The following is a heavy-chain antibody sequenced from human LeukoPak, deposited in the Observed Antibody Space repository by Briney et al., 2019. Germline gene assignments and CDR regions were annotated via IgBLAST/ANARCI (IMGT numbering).Heavy chain of an antibody. CDR1: GLTFNTYE. V-gene: IGHV3-74*01. CDR2: INSDGSIT. Sequence: PGGSRRLSCAASGLTFNTYETNWVRKSPGKGLEWVSRINSDGSITSYADSVKGRFTISRDNAKNTLYLQMNSLRAEDTAVYYCGGQTTIYDPIDYWGQGTLVNVSS. D-gene: IGHD3-16*01. CDR3: GGQTTIYDPIDY. J-gene: IGHJ4*02.